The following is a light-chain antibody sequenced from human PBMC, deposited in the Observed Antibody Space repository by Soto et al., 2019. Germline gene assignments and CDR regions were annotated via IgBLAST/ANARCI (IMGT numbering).Light chain of an antibody. CDR2: AAS. V-gene: IGKV1-6*02. J-gene: IGKJ1*01. CDR1: QDIGND. Sequence: AIQMTQSPSTLAVSVGDRLTITCRASQDIGNDLGWYQQKPGKAPKLLIYAASSLQSGVSSRFSGSGSGTEFTLTISSLQPEDFATYYCLQVFNFPRAFGQGTKV. CDR3: LQVFNFPRA.